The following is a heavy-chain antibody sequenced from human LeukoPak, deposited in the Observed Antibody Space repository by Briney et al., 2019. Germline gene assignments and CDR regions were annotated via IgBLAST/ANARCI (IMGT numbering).Heavy chain of an antibody. J-gene: IGHJ5*02. Sequence: GGSLRLSCAAPRFTFSNYWMIWVRQAPGKGLEWVGNIKQDGSEKRYADSVRGRFSISRDNAQTSLYLQMNSLRAEDTAVYYCARASDPWLQLTWGQGTLVTVSS. CDR1: RFTFSNYW. V-gene: IGHV3-7*05. CDR2: IKQDGSEK. CDR3: ARASDPWLQLT. D-gene: IGHD5-24*01.